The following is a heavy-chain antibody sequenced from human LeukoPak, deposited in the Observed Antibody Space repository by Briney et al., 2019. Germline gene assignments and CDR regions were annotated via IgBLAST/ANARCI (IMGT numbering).Heavy chain of an antibody. Sequence: ASVKVSGKASGYTFIAYYMFWVRQAPGQGLEWMGWINPNSGATGHAQKFQGRVTMTRDTSISTSYMEVTGLRSDDTAVYFCARDGYCRGSSCPFQHWGQGTMVTVSS. CDR2: INPNSGAT. CDR3: ARDGYCRGSSCPFQH. V-gene: IGHV1-2*02. J-gene: IGHJ1*01. D-gene: IGHD2-2*03. CDR1: GYTFIAYY.